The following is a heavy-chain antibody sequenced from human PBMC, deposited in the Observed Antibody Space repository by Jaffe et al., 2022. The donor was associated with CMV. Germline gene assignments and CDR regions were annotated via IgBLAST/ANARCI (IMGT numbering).Heavy chain of an antibody. CDR3: ARGGYSGYSYYFDY. CDR2: IYYSGST. D-gene: IGHD5-12*01. J-gene: IGHJ4*02. V-gene: IGHV4-59*01. Sequence: QVQLQESGPGLVKPSETLSLTCTVSGGSISSYYWSWIRQPPGKGLEWIGYIYYSGSTNYNPSLKSRVTISVDTSKNQFSLKLSSVTAADTAVYYCARGGYSGYSYYFDYWGQGTLVTVSS. CDR1: GGSISSYY.